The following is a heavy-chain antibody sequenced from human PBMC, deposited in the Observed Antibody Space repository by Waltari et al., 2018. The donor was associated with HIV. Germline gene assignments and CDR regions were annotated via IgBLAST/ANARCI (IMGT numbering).Heavy chain of an antibody. CDR2: MNPNRGNT. D-gene: IGHD2-2*02. V-gene: IGHV1-8*01. CDR3: AREMVGYTLGEDYYYYGMDV. J-gene: IGHJ6*02. Sequence: QVQLVQSGAEVKKPGASVKVSCKASGYPFTSYDINWVRQATGTGLRWMGWMNPNRGNTGYAQKFQGRVTMTRNTSISTAYMELSSLRSEDTAVYYCAREMVGYTLGEDYYYYGMDVWGQGTTVTVSS. CDR1: GYPFTSYD.